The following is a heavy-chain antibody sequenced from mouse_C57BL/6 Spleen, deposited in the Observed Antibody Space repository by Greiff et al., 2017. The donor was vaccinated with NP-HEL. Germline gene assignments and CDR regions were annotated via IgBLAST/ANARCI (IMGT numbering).Heavy chain of an antibody. CDR2: ILPGSGST. J-gene: IGHJ4*01. V-gene: IGHV1-9*01. Sequence: QVQLQQSGAELMKPGASVKLSCKATGYTFTGYWIEWVKQRPGHGLEWIGEILPGSGSTNYNEKFKGKATFTADTSSNTAYMQLSSLTTEAAANYYCASIYYGAAYAMEYWGQGTSVTAAS. D-gene: IGHD2-13*01. CDR3: ASIYYGAAYAMEY. CDR1: GYTFTGYW.